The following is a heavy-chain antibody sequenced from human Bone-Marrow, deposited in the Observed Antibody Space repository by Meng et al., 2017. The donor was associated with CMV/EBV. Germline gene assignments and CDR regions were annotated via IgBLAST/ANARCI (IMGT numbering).Heavy chain of an antibody. CDR2: NYYSGST. CDR3: ARDVAVAGTGGLYYYFYSMAV. D-gene: IGHD6-19*01. V-gene: IGHV4-59*01. CDR1: GGSISSYY. Sequence: GSLRLSCTVSGGSISSYYWSWIQQPPGKGLEWIGYNYYSGSTNYNPSLKSRVTISVDTSKNQFSLKLSSVTAADTAVYYCARDVAVAGTGGLYYYFYSMAVWGQGTTVTVSS. J-gene: IGHJ6*02.